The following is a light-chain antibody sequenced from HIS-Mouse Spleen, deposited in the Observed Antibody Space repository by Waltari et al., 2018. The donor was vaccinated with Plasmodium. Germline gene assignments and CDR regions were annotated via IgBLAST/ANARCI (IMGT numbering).Light chain of an antibody. CDR3: CSYAGSYTWV. V-gene: IGLV2-11*01. Sequence: QSALTQPRSVSGSPGQSVTISCTGTSSDVGGYNYVSWYQQHPGKAPKLMIDDVSKGPSGVPDRFSGSKAGNTASLTISGLQAEDEADYYCCSYAGSYTWVFGGGTKLTVL. J-gene: IGLJ3*02. CDR2: DVS. CDR1: SSDVGGYNY.